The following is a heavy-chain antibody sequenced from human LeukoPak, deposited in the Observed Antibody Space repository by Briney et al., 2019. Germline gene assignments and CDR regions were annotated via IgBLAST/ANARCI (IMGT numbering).Heavy chain of an antibody. CDR3: ARHMIQLSPLTPFDY. CDR1: GGSISSYY. J-gene: IGHJ4*02. CDR2: IYYSGST. Sequence: SETLSLTCTVSGGSISSYYWSWIRQPPGKGLEWIGYIYYSGSTNYNPSLKSRVTISVDTSKNQFSLKLSSVTAADTAVYYCARHMIQLSPLTPFDYWGQGTLVTVSS. V-gene: IGHV4-59*08. D-gene: IGHD5-18*01.